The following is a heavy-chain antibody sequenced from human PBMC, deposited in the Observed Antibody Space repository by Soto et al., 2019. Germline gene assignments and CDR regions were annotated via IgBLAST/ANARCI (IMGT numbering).Heavy chain of an antibody. CDR1: SDSMNSGGYY. CDR3: ARRGGSSSGYYYYAMDV. CDR2: IYSNGDT. J-gene: IGHJ6*02. V-gene: IGHV4-31*03. Sequence: LSLTCSVSSDSMNSGGYYWSWIRQHPGKGLEWIGYIYSNGDTYYNPSLKSRVTISVDTSKNQFSLNLTSVTAADTAVYYCARRGGSSSGYYYYAMDVWGQGTPVTVSS. D-gene: IGHD6-6*01.